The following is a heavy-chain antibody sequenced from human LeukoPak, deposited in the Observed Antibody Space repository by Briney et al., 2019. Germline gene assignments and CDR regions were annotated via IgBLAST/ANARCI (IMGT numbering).Heavy chain of an antibody. V-gene: IGHV1-69*13. Sequence: ASVKVSCKASGGTLSSYAISWVRQAPGQGLEWMGGIIPIFGTANYAQKFQGRVTITADESTSTAYMELSSLRSEDTAVYYCARDGPYYYGSDFWGQGTLVTVSS. D-gene: IGHD3-10*01. CDR1: GGTLSSYA. CDR3: ARDGPYYYGSDF. J-gene: IGHJ1*01. CDR2: IIPIFGTA.